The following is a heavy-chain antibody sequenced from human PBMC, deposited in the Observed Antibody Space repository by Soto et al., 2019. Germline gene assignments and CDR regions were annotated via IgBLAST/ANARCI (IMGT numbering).Heavy chain of an antibody. D-gene: IGHD4-17*01. J-gene: IGHJ4*02. CDR2: IYIDGSGT. Sequence: EVQLVESGGGLVQPGGSLRLSCVASGFTFSRSWMHWVRQAPGKGLVWVSRIYIDGSGTSYADSVKGRFIICRDNAKNTLYLQMNSLRAEDTAVYYCVKNYGDYVYWGQGTLVSVSS. CDR3: VKNYGDYVY. V-gene: IGHV3-74*01. CDR1: GFTFSRSW.